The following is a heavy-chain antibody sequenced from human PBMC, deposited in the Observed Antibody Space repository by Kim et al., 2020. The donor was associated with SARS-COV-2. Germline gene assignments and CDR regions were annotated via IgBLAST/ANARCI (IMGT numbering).Heavy chain of an antibody. D-gene: IGHD1-26*01. CDR2: IGGAVPNT. CDR1: GFTFSSYA. V-gene: IGHV3-23*01. CDR3: VRGVRGRFFDY. J-gene: IGHJ4*02. Sequence: GGSLRLSCAASGFTFSSYAMIWLRQAPGKGLEWVSSIGGAVPNTYYADSVKGRFTISRDNSKNTLYLQMNSLRADDTAIYYCVRGVRGRFFDYWGQGSLVTVSS.